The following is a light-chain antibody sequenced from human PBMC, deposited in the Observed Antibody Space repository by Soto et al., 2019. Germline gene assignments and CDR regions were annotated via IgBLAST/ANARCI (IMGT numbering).Light chain of an antibody. Sequence: SALTQPASVSGSPGQSITISCTGTISDFVVYNYVSWYQQHPGKAPKLIIYWVSNRPSGDSNCFSGSKSGNTASLTISGLQADDEADYYCSSHTISSALQVFETGTKVTVL. CDR2: WVS. CDR3: SSHTISSALQV. CDR1: ISDFVVYNY. V-gene: IGLV2-14*01. J-gene: IGLJ1*01.